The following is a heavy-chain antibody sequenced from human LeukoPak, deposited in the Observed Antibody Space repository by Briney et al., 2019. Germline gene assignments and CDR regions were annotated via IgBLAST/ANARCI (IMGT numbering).Heavy chain of an antibody. CDR2: ISGSGSST. Sequence: GGSLRLSCAASEFTFSSYAMSWVRQAPGKGLEWVSVISGSGSSTYYADSVKGRFTISRDNSKNTLYLQMNSLRAEDTALYYCAKAITTYYYDSSGYYEDYWGQGTLVTVSS. D-gene: IGHD3-22*01. V-gene: IGHV3-23*01. CDR1: EFTFSSYA. CDR3: AKAITTYYYDSSGYYEDY. J-gene: IGHJ4*02.